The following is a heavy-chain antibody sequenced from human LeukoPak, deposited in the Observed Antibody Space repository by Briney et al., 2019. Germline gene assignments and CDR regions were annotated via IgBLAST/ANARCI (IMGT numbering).Heavy chain of an antibody. CDR2: IKQDGSEK. V-gene: IGHV3-7*01. Sequence: GGSLRLSCAASGFSFSSYWMGWVRQGPGKGLEWVANIKQDGSEKYYVDSVKGRFTISRDNAKKSLYLQMNSLRAEDTAVYYCARAAPGFYLDYWGQGTLVTVSS. CDR1: GFSFSSYW. J-gene: IGHJ4*02. CDR3: ARAAPGFYLDY. D-gene: IGHD2/OR15-2a*01.